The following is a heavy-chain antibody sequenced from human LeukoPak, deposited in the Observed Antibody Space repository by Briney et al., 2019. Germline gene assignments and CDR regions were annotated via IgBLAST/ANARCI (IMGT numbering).Heavy chain of an antibody. D-gene: IGHD3-22*01. V-gene: IGHV4-59*01. Sequence: SETLSLTCSVSGASTTSYYWNWIRQAPGKGLEWIGYIYSDGTTSYSPSPRSRVTISIDTSRNQFSLKLSSVSAADAAVYCCARDTRSYDTCGYYYFVYWGQGALFTVSS. CDR2: IYSDGTT. CDR3: ARDTRSYDTCGYYYFVY. J-gene: IGHJ4*02. CDR1: GASTTSYY.